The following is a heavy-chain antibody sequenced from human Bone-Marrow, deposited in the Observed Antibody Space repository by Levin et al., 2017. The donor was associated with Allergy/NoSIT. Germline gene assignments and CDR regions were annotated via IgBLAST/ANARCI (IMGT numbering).Heavy chain of an antibody. CDR1: GFTFSNAW. Sequence: GESLKISCAASGFTFSNAWMNWVRQAPGKGLEWVGRIKSKTDGGTTDYAAPVKGRFTISRDDSKNTLYLQMNSLKTEDTAVYYCTTEKVTYGDYVLFDYWGQGTLVTVSS. D-gene: IGHD4-17*01. V-gene: IGHV3-15*07. CDR2: IKSKTDGGTT. CDR3: TTEKVTYGDYVLFDY. J-gene: IGHJ4*02.